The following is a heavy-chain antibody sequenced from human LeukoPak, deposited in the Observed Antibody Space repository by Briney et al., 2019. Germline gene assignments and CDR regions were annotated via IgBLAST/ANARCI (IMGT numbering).Heavy chain of an antibody. Sequence: GGSLRLSCAASGFTFSSYAMSWVRQAPGKGLEWVSAISGSGGSTYYADSVKGRFTISRDNSKNTLYLQMNSLRAEDTAVYYCATGRIQLWRTLDYWGQGTLVTVSS. J-gene: IGHJ4*02. CDR2: ISGSGGST. CDR3: ATGRIQLWRTLDY. D-gene: IGHD5-18*01. CDR1: GFTFSSYA. V-gene: IGHV3-23*01.